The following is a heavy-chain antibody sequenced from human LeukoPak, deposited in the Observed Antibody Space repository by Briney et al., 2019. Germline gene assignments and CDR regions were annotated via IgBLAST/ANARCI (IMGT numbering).Heavy chain of an antibody. Sequence: GGSLRLSCAASGFTISSYWMHWVRQAPGKGLVWVSRINSDGSITNYADSVKGRFAISRDNAKNTLHLQMNNLRGKDTAVYYCARILVTAGNNVWGQGTLVTVSS. CDR1: GFTISSYW. CDR3: ARILVTAGNNV. CDR2: INSDGSIT. J-gene: IGHJ4*02. D-gene: IGHD2-21*02. V-gene: IGHV3-74*01.